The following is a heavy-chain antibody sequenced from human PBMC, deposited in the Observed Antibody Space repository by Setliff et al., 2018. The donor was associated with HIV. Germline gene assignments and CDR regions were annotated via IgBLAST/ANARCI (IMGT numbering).Heavy chain of an antibody. CDR1: GGSISSGGYS. D-gene: IGHD5-12*01. Sequence: SQTLSLTCAVSGGSISSGGYSWNWIRQPPGKGLEWIGYIYHSGSTNYNPSLKTRVTISVDTSKNQFSLKLTSVTAADTAVYYCAKSPGFTGYGGSGWGQGTLVTVSS. V-gene: IGHV4-30-2*01. J-gene: IGHJ4*02. CDR2: IYHSGST. CDR3: AKSPGFTGYGGSG.